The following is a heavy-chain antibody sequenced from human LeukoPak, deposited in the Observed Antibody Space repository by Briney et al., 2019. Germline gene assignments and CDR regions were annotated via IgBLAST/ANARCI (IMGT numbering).Heavy chain of an antibody. V-gene: IGHV1-2*02. CDR3: AREMGVVPTAIPTVDS. Sequence: ASVKVSCTASGYTFTGRFMHWLRQAPGQGLEWMGWIEPKSGGTHYGHKFQGRVTMTRDTSMSTAYMELSRLKADDTAVYYCAREMGVVPTAIPTVDSWGQGTLVTVSS. CDR1: GYTFTGRF. J-gene: IGHJ4*02. CDR2: IEPKSGGT. D-gene: IGHD2-2*02.